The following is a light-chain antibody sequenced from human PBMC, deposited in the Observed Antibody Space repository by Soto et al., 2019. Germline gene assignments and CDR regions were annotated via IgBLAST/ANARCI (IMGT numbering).Light chain of an antibody. CDR1: QKISNKY. Sequence: EIVLTQSPGILSLSPGERATLSCRASQKISNKYLAWYQQKPCQAPRLLIFGASTRATGIPDRFVGRGSGTDFTLTISRLEPEDFAVYYCQQYDLALNFGPGPKVEIK. J-gene: IGKJ3*01. CDR3: QQYDLALN. V-gene: IGKV3-20*01. CDR2: GAS.